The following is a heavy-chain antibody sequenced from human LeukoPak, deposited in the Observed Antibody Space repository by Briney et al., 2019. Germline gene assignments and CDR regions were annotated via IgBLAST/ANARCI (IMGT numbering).Heavy chain of an antibody. D-gene: IGHD4-17*01. CDR2: INHSGST. CDR1: GGSFSGYY. V-gene: IGHV4-34*01. Sequence: PSETLSLTCAVYGGSFSGYYWSWIRQPPGKGLEWIGEINHSGSTNYNPSLKSRVTISVDTSKNQFSLKLSFVTAADTAVYYCAEGPTVTILYYWGQGTLVTVSS. J-gene: IGHJ4*02. CDR3: AEGPTVTILYY.